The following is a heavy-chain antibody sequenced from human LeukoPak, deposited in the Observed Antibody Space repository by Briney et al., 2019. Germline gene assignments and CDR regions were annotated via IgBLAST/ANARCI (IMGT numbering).Heavy chain of an antibody. CDR2: IYYSGST. CDR3: ARVATTGPAGN. CDR1: GGPISSYY. Sequence: SETLSLTCTVSGGPISSYYWSWIRQPPGKGLEWIGYIYYSGSTNYNPSLKSRVTISVDTSKNQFSLKLSSVTAADTAVYYCARVATTGPAGNWGQGTLVTVSS. D-gene: IGHD5-12*01. V-gene: IGHV4-59*01. J-gene: IGHJ4*02.